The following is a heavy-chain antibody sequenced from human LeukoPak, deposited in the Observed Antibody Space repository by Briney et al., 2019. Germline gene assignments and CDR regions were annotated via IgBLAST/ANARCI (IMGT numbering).Heavy chain of an antibody. CDR2: VFTGSP. D-gene: IGHD2-8*01. CDR1: NFSVSSHYY. J-gene: IGHJ4*02. CDR3: ARHVLRSGTVFDV. V-gene: IGHV4-38-2*02. Sequence: SETLSLTCTVSNFSVSSHYYWGWVRQPPGKGLEWIGAVFTGSPYYNPSLESRVTISVDTSKNQVSLMLISVTAADTAVYYCARHVLRSGTVFDVWGQGTLVTVSS.